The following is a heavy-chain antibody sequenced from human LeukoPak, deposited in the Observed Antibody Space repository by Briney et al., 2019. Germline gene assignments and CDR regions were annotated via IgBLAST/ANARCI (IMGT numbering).Heavy chain of an antibody. Sequence: GGSLRLSCAASRFTFSSYAMSWVRQAPGKGLEWVSSIGGSGDNTFYADSVKDRFTISRDNSKNTLFLQMNSLRAEDTAVYYCAKGRGTTVTSAANYWGQGTLVTVSS. D-gene: IGHD4-17*01. CDR2: IGGSGDNT. J-gene: IGHJ4*02. CDR3: AKGRGTTVTSAANY. CDR1: RFTFSSYA. V-gene: IGHV3-23*01.